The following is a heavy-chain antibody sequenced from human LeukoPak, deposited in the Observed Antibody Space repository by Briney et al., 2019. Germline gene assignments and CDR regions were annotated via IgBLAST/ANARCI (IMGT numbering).Heavy chain of an antibody. V-gene: IGHV1-8*01. CDR3: ARGLYYYGSNGRTPYHY. D-gene: IGHD3-22*01. J-gene: IGHJ4*02. Sequence: ASVKVSCKASGYTFISYDINWVRQATGQGLEWMGWMNPNSGITGYAQKFQGRVGMTRNTSIGTAYMGLSSLKSEDTAVYYCARGLYYYGSNGRTPYHYWGQGTLVTVSS. CDR1: GYTFISYD. CDR2: MNPNSGIT.